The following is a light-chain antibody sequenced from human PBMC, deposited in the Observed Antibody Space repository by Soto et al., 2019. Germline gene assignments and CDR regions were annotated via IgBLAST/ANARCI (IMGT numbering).Light chain of an antibody. CDR2: EVN. V-gene: IGLV2-8*01. CDR3: SSYAGSKNSVV. J-gene: IGLJ2*01. Sequence: QSALTRPPSASGSPEQSVTISCTGTSSDVGNYNYVSWYQQHPGKAPKLMIYEVNKRPSGVPDRFSGSKSGNTASLTVSGLQAEDEAEYYCSSYAGSKNSVVFGGGTKVTVL. CDR1: SSDVGNYNY.